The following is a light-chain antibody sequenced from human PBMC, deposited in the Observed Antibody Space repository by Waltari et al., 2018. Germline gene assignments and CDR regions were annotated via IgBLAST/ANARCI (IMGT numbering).Light chain of an antibody. CDR1: SGSIASNY. CDR3: QSYDNNNWV. V-gene: IGLV6-57*02. CDR2: EDN. Sequence: NFMLTQSHSVSESPGKTVTISCTGSSGSIASNYVQWYQQRPGSAPTIVIYEDNQRPSGVPDRFSGSSDRSSNSAARTISGLKTEDEADYYCQSYDNNNWVFGGGTKLTVL. J-gene: IGLJ3*02.